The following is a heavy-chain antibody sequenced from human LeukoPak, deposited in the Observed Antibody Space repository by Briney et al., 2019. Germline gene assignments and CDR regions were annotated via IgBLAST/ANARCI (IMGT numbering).Heavy chain of an antibody. Sequence: PSETLSLTCTVSGGSISSSSYYWGWIRQPPGEGLEWIGSIYYSRSTYYNPSLKSRVTISVDTSKNQFSLKLSSVTAADTAVYYCASDVDTAMVRDYWGQGTLVTVSS. D-gene: IGHD5-18*01. CDR3: ASDVDTAMVRDY. J-gene: IGHJ4*02. CDR2: IYYSRST. CDR1: GGSISSSSYY. V-gene: IGHV4-39*01.